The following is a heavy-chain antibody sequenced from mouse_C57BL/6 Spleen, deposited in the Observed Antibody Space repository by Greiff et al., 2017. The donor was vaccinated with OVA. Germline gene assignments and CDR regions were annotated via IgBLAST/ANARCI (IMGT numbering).Heavy chain of an antibody. CDR1: GYTFTSYW. D-gene: IGHD1-1*01. V-gene: IGHV1-59*01. CDR3: ARPYGSSSYYAMDY. Sequence: QVQLKQPGAELVRPGTSVKLSCKASGYTFTSYWMHWVKQRPGQGLEWIGVIDPSDSYTNYNQKFKGKATLTVDTSSSTAYMQLSSLTSEDSAVYYCARPYGSSSYYAMDYWGQGTSVTVSS. J-gene: IGHJ4*01. CDR2: IDPSDSYT.